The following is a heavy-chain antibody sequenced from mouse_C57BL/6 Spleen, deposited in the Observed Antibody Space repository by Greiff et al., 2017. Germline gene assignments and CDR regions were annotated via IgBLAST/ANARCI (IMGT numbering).Heavy chain of an antibody. J-gene: IGHJ2*01. CDR2: IYIGTGYT. CDR1: GYTFTSYD. D-gene: IGHD1-1*01. Sequence: VQLKQSGAELVRPGSSVKMSCKTSGYTFTSYDINWVKQRPGQGLEWIGYIYIGTGYTEYNEKFKGKATLTSDTSSSTAYMQLSSLTSEDSAIYFCAREYYGSSYPYYFDYWGQGTTLTVSS. CDR3: AREYYGSSYPYYFDY. V-gene: IGHV1-58*01.